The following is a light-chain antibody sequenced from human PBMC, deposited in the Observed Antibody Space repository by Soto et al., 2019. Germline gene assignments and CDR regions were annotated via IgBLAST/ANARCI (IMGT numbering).Light chain of an antibody. CDR3: CSYVGSVVV. Sequence: QSALTQPASVSGSPGQSITISCTGISSHVGNYNFVSWYRQHPGKAPKLMIYEGNKRPSGVSDRFSGSESGNTASLTISGLQAEDEADYFCCSYVGSVVVFGGGTKLTVL. CDR2: EGN. J-gene: IGLJ2*01. CDR1: SSHVGNYNF. V-gene: IGLV2-23*01.